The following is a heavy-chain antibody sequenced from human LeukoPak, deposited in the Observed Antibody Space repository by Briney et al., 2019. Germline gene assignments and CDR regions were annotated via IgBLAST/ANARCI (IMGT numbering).Heavy chain of an antibody. D-gene: IGHD6-13*01. CDR2: IYYSGST. Sequence: PSETLSLTCTVSGGSISSSSYYWGWIRQPPGKGLEWIGSIYYSGSTYYNPSLKSRVTISVDTSKNQFSLKLSSVTAADTAVYYCARHWSHRSSWYLYYYYYMDVWGKGTTVTISS. V-gene: IGHV4-39*01. J-gene: IGHJ6*03. CDR3: ARHWSHRSSWYLYYYYYMDV. CDR1: GGSISSSSYY.